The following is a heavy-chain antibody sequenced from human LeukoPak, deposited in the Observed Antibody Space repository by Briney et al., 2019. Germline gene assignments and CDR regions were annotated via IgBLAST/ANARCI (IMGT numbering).Heavy chain of an antibody. Sequence: GESLKISCKGSGYSSTSYWIGWVGQMPGKGLEWMGIIYPGDSDTRYSPSFQGQVTISADKSISTAYLQWSSLKASDTAMYYCARRYYGSGSYYNWFEPWGQRTLVTVS. CDR3: ARRYYGSGSYYNWFEP. D-gene: IGHD3-10*01. V-gene: IGHV5-51*01. CDR1: GYSSTSYW. CDR2: IYPGDSDT. J-gene: IGHJ5*02.